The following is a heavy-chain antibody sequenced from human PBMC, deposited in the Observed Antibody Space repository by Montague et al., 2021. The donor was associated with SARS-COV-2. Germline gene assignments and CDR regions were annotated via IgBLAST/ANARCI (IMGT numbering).Heavy chain of an antibody. Sequence: SETLSLTCIVSGASISNSYYYWDWIRQPPGKGLEWIGTIYYSGSIYYNPSLKSRLTISLDTSRNQFSLKLTSVTAAGTAVYYCARHLSAIRWAWGNSRNPPWGQGTLVTVSS. D-gene: IGHD3-16*01. CDR1: GASISNSYYY. V-gene: IGHV4-39*01. J-gene: IGHJ5*02. CDR2: IYYSGSI. CDR3: ARHLSAIRWAWGNSRNPP.